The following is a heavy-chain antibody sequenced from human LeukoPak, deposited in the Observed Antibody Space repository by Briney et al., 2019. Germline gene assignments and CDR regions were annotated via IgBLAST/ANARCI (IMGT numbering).Heavy chain of an antibody. J-gene: IGHJ6*03. CDR2: INPSDGST. Sequence: ASVTVSCKASGYTFTSNYMDWVRQTPGQGLEWMGVINPSDGSTTYAQKFQGRVTMTRDTSISTAYMELSRLRSDDTAVYYCARGDYYDSSGYLYYYYYYYMDVWGKGTTVTVSS. D-gene: IGHD3-22*01. V-gene: IGHV1-46*01. CDR3: ARGDYYDSSGYLYYYYYYYMDV. CDR1: GYTFTSNY.